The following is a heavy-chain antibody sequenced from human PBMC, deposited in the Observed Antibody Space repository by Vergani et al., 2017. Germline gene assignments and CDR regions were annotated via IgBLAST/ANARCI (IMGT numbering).Heavy chain of an antibody. D-gene: IGHD3-22*01. Sequence: VQLVQSGAEVKKPGSSVKVSCKASGGTFSSYAISWVRQAPGQGLEWMGGIIPIFGTANYAQKFQGRVTITADESTSTAYMELSSLRSEDTAVYYCARVADYYDSSGSDYWGQGTLVTVSS. CDR1: GGTFSSYA. J-gene: IGHJ4*02. V-gene: IGHV1-69*12. CDR2: IIPIFGTA. CDR3: ARVADYYDSSGSDY.